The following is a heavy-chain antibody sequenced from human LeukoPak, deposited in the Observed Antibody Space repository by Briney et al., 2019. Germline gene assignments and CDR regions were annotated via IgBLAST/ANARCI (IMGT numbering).Heavy chain of an antibody. CDR2: ISAYNGNT. CDR3: ARDGDYGDYANDYYYYYGMDV. Sequence: ASVKVSCKASGYTFTSYYMHWVRQAPGQGLEWMGWISAYNGNTNYAQKLQGRVTMTTDTSTSTAYMELRSLRSDDTAVYYCARDGDYGDYANDYYYYYGMDVWGQGTTVTVSS. CDR1: GYTFTSYY. V-gene: IGHV1-18*04. D-gene: IGHD4-17*01. J-gene: IGHJ6*02.